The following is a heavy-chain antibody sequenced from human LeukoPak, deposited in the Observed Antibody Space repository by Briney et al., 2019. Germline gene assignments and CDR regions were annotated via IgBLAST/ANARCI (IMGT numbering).Heavy chain of an antibody. V-gene: IGHV3-7*01. Sequence: GGSLRLSCAASGFTFSVLWMSWVRQAPGKGLEWVANMNLDGSEKYYVDSVKGRFTISRDNAKNSLYLQMNSLTAEDTAVYYCARDDYGPATYGGQGTLVTVSS. CDR1: GFTFSVLW. D-gene: IGHD4-17*01. CDR2: MNLDGSEK. J-gene: IGHJ4*02. CDR3: ARDDYGPATY.